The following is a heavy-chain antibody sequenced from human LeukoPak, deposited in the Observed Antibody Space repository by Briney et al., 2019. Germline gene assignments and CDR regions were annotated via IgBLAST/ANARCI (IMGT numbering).Heavy chain of an antibody. D-gene: IGHD3-10*01. CDR3: AKVGLYGSGSYYNPTTSDY. CDR1: GCTFSSYG. V-gene: IGHV3-30*18. Sequence: GGSLRLSCAASGCTFSSYGMHWVRQAPGKGLEWVAVISYDGSNKYYADSVKGRFTISRDNSKNTLYLQMNSLRAEDTAVYYCAKVGLYGSGSYYNPTTSDYWGQGTLVTVSS. CDR2: ISYDGSNK. J-gene: IGHJ4*02.